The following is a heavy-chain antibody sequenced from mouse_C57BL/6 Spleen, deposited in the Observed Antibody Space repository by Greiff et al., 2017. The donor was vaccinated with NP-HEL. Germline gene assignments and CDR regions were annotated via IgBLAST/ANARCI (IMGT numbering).Heavy chain of an antibody. D-gene: IGHD1-1*01. J-gene: IGHJ3*01. CDR2: ISGGGGNT. CDR1: GFTFSSYT. CDR3: ARGGYSSAWFAY. Sequence: EVMLVESGGGLVKPGGSLKLSCAASGFTFSSYTMSWVRQTPEKRLEWVATISGGGGNTYYPDSVKGRFTLCRDHAKNTLYLQMSSLRSEDTALYYCARGGYSSAWFAYWGQGTLVTVSA. V-gene: IGHV5-9*01.